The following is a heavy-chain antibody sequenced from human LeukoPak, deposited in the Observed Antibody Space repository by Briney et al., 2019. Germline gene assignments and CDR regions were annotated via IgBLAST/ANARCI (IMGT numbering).Heavy chain of an antibody. CDR2: ISYDGTNK. Sequence: PGGSLRLSCVASGFTFSSYAMHWVRQAPGKGLEWLAVISYDGTNKFYADSVKGRFTISRDNAKNSLYLQMNSLRDEDTAVYYCARDTAVADFDPWGQGTLVTVSS. V-gene: IGHV3-30-3*01. CDR3: ARDTAVADFDP. D-gene: IGHD6-19*01. CDR1: GFTFSSYA. J-gene: IGHJ5*02.